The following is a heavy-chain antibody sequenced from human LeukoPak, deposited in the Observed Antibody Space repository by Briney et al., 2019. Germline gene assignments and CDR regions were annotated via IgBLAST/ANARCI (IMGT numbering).Heavy chain of an antibody. CDR2: IGTSASHI. J-gene: IGHJ3*01. V-gene: IGHV3-48*01. Sequence: PGGSLRLFCAASGFTFSDYAMSWVRQAPGKGLEWISYIGTSASHIYYAGSVEGRFTISRDNAKNSLYLQMNGLRAEDTAVYFCATTLIVAVIGAFNVWGQGTMVTVSS. D-gene: IGHD3-22*01. CDR3: ATTLIVAVIGAFNV. CDR1: GFTFSDYA.